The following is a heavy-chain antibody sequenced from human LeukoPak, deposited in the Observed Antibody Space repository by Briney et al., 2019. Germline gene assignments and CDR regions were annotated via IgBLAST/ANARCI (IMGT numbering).Heavy chain of an antibody. D-gene: IGHD1-26*01. V-gene: IGHV1-18*01. CDR3: AREVGATSAFDI. Sequence: ASVKVSCKASGYTFNSYGISWVRQAPGQGLEWMGWISAYNGNTNYAQKLQGRVTMTTDTSTSTAYMELRSLRSDDTAVYYCAREVGATSAFDIWGQGPMVTVSS. CDR2: ISAYNGNT. J-gene: IGHJ3*02. CDR1: GYTFNSYG.